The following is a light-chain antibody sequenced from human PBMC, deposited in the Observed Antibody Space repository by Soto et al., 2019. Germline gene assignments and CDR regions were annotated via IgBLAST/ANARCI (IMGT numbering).Light chain of an antibody. J-gene: IGLJ1*01. CDR1: SSNIGSTYD. CDR3: QSYDDSLSVHYV. CDR2: GNT. Sequence: SVLTQPPSVYRAPGQRVTISNTGSSSNIGSTYDVQWYQQLPGTAPKLLIHGNTDRPSGVPDRFSGSKSGPSASLAITGLQADDEADYYCQSYDDSLSVHYVFGTGTKVTVL. V-gene: IGLV1-40*01.